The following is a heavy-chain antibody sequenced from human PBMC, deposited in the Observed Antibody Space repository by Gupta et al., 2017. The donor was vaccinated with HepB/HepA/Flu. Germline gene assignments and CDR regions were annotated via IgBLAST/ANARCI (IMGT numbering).Heavy chain of an antibody. V-gene: IGHV3-21*01. Sequence: EVQLVESGGGLVKPGGSLRLSCAASGFTFSSYSMNWVRQAAGKGLEWVSSISSSSSYIYDADQLKGRFTIARDNAKNSLYLKMISLRAEDTAVYYWAREDNSDTFDNWGQGTMVTVSS. J-gene: IGHJ3*02. CDR2: ISSSSSYI. D-gene: IGHD4-23*01. CDR1: GFTFSSYS. CDR3: AREDNSDTFDN.